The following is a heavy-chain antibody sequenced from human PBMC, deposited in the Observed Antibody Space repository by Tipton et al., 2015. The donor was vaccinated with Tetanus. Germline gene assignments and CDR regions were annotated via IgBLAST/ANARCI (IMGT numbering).Heavy chain of an antibody. Sequence: VQLVQSGAEVKKPGESLKISCKGSGYSFTSYWIGWVRQMPGKGLEWMGIIYTGDSDTRYSPSFQGQVTISADKSISTAYLQWSSLKASDPAMYYCARHGSSSGATLPHPTLRSYGMDVWGQGTTVTVSS. D-gene: IGHD1-26*01. CDR1: GYSFTSYW. V-gene: IGHV5-51*01. CDR3: ARHGSSSGATLPHPTLRSYGMDV. CDR2: IYTGDSDT. J-gene: IGHJ6*02.